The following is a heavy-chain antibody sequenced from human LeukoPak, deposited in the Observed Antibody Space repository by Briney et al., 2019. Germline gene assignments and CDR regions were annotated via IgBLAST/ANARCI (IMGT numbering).Heavy chain of an antibody. CDR1: GESISGFY. CDR2: IYYSGST. CDR3: ARDLWQWELLGYGWFDP. V-gene: IGHV4-59*12. D-gene: IGHD1-26*01. Sequence: SETLSLTCTVSGESISGFYWTWIRQPPGKGLEWIGYIYYSGSTNYNPSLKSRVTISVDTSKNQFSLKLSSVTAADTAVYYCARDLWQWELLGYGWFDPWGQGTLVTVSS. J-gene: IGHJ5*02.